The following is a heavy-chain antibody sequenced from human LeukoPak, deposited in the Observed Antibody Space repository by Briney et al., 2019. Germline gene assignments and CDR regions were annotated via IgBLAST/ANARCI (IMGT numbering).Heavy chain of an antibody. CDR1: GYTFTGYY. Sequence: ASVKVSCKASGYTFTGYYMAWVRQAPGQGLEWMGWINPNSGGTNYAQKFQGRVTMTRDTSISTAYMELSRLRSDDTAVYYCARSPIRDSSGYYFDYWGQGTLVTVSS. V-gene: IGHV1-2*02. D-gene: IGHD3-22*01. CDR2: INPNSGGT. CDR3: ARSPIRDSSGYYFDY. J-gene: IGHJ4*02.